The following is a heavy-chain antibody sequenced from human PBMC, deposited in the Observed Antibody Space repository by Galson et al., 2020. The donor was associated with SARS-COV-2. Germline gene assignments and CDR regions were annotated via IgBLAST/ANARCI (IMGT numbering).Heavy chain of an antibody. CDR3: ARDRDYYDSSGYNYYMDV. Sequence: SETLSLTCTVSGGSISSGSYYWSWIRQPAGKGLERIGRIHTSGSSHYNTSLKSRVTISIDTSKNQFSLKLSSVTAADTALYYCARDRDYYDSSGYNYYMDVWGKGTTVTISS. V-gene: IGHV4-61*02. J-gene: IGHJ6*03. CDR2: IHTSGSS. D-gene: IGHD3-22*01. CDR1: GGSISSGSYY.